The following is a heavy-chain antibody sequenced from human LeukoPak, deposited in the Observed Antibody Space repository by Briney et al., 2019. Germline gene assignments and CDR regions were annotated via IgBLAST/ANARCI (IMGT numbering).Heavy chain of an antibody. J-gene: IGHJ4*02. Sequence: GASVKVSCKASGYTFTSYDISWVRQAPGQGLEWMGWISAYNGNTNYAQKLQGRVTMTTDTSTSTAYMELRSLRSDDTAVYYCARHPLVVPAPGRSYYFDYWGQGTLVTVSS. CDR3: ARHPLVVPAPGRSYYFDY. V-gene: IGHV1-18*01. D-gene: IGHD2-2*01. CDR2: ISAYNGNT. CDR1: GYTFTSYD.